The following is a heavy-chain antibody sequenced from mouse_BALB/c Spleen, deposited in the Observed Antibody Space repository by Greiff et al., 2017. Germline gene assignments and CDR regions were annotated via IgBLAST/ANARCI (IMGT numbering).Heavy chain of an antibody. D-gene: IGHD2-1*01. CDR2: ISYSGST. CDR1: GDSITSCY. CDR3: ARYSYGNYYAMDY. J-gene: IGHJ4*01. Sequence: EVMLVESGPSLVKPSQTLSLTCSVTGDSITSCYWNWIRKFPGNKLEYMGYISYSGSTYYNPSLKSRISITRDTSKNQYYLQLNSVTTEDTSTYYCARYSYGNYYAMDYWGQGTSVTVSS. V-gene: IGHV3-8*02.